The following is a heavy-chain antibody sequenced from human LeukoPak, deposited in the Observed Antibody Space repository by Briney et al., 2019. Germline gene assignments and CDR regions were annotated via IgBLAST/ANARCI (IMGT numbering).Heavy chain of an antibody. CDR1: GFTFSSYA. Sequence: GGSLRLSCAASGFTFSSYAMSWVRQAPGKGLERVSGISGSGGSTYYADSVKGRFTISRDNSKNSLYLQMNSLRAEDTAVYYCAKRPRGTYLDPFDYWGQGTLVTVSS. J-gene: IGHJ4*02. CDR3: AKRPRGTYLDPFDY. CDR2: ISGSGGST. V-gene: IGHV3-23*01. D-gene: IGHD1-7*01.